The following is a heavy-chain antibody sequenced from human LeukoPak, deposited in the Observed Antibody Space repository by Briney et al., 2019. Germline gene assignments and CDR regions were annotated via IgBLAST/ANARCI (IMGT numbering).Heavy chain of an antibody. CDR2: IYYSGST. CDR1: GGSISSSSYY. D-gene: IGHD4-11*01. J-gene: IGHJ6*03. V-gene: IGHV4-39*07. Sequence: PSETLSLTCTVSGGSISSSSYYWGWIRQPPGKGLEWIGSIYYSGSTNYNPSLKSRVTISVDTSNNFFSLRLRSVTAADTAVYFCARGRVSSSTWYSTYYYFFYMDFWGKGTTVTVSS. CDR3: ARGRVSSSTWYSTYYYFFYMDF.